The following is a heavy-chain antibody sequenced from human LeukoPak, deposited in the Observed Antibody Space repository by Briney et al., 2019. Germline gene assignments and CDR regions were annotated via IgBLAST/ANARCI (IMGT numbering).Heavy chain of an antibody. CDR2: IIPIFGTA. J-gene: IGHJ4*02. V-gene: IGHV1-69*05. CDR3: AVIKSSGWYYFDD. CDR1: RGTFSSYA. D-gene: IGHD6-19*01. Sequence: GCSVNVSCKASRGTFSSYAISGVRQAPGQGLEWMGGIIPIFGTANYAQKFQGRVTITTDESTSTAYMELSSLRSEDTAVYYCAVIKSSGWYYFDDWGQGTLVTVSS.